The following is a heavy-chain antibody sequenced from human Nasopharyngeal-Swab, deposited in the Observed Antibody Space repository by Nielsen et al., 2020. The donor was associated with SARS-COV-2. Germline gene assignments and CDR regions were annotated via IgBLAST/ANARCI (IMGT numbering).Heavy chain of an antibody. Sequence: GESLKISCAASGFTFRDRYMIWIRQAPGKGLEWISYISSSGSSINYADSVKGRFTISRDNARNSLYLQMNSLRAEDTAVYYCGRRAGCCSGGSDCYYFDPWGQGTLVTVSP. CDR3: GRRAGCCSGGSDCYYFDP. V-gene: IGHV3-11*01. D-gene: IGHD2-15*01. CDR1: GFTFRDRY. J-gene: IGHJ4*02. CDR2: ISSSGSSI.